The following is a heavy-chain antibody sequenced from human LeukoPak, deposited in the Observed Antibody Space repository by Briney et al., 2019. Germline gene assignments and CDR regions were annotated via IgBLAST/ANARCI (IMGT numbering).Heavy chain of an antibody. J-gene: IGHJ3*02. CDR2: IYYSGST. V-gene: IGHV4-39*01. CDR1: GGSISSSSYY. Sequence: PSETLSLTCTVSGGSISSSSYYWGWIRQPPGKGLEWIGSIYYSGSTYYNPSLKSRVTISVDTSKNQFSLKLSSVTAADTAVYYCASERGIFGVVLHDAFDIWGQGTMVTVSS. D-gene: IGHD3-3*01. CDR3: ASERGIFGVVLHDAFDI.